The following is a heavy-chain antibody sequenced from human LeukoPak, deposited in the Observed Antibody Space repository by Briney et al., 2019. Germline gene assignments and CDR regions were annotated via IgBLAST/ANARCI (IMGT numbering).Heavy chain of an antibody. V-gene: IGHV3-7*03. D-gene: IGHD6-6*01. Sequence: GGSLRLSCAASGFTFSNYWMNWVRQAPGKGLEWVANIKQDGSAKYYVDSVKGRLTISRDNAKSLLYLQMNSLRAEDTALYYCARDPYYSSSSPFFDYWGQGTLVTVSS. CDR1: GFTFSNYW. CDR3: ARDPYYSSSSPFFDY. CDR2: IKQDGSAK. J-gene: IGHJ4*02.